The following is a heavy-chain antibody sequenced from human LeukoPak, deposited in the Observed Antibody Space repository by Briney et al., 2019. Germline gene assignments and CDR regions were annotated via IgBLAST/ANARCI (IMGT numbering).Heavy chain of an antibody. CDR1: GGSISSSDW. J-gene: IGHJ3*02. D-gene: IGHD6-19*01. Sequence: SETLSLTCAVSGGSISSSDWWSWVRQPPGKGLEWIGEIYHSGSTNYNPSLKSRVTISVDTSKNQFSLKLSSVTAADTAVYYCARSRRYSSGWYLGPADAFDIWGQGTMVTVSS. CDR2: IYHSGST. CDR3: ARSRRYSSGWYLGPADAFDI. V-gene: IGHV4-4*02.